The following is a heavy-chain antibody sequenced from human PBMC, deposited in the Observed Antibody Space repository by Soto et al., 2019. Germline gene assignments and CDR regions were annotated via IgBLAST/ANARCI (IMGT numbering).Heavy chain of an antibody. CDR3: AKDRRGLRSAYFGSQDLDS. CDR2: ISPYNNDT. J-gene: IGHJ4*02. D-gene: IGHD4-17*01. V-gene: IGHV1-18*04. Sequence: QVQLVQSGPEVKKPGASVKVSCKTSGYTFTRDGISWVRQAPGQGLEWMGWISPYNNDTKYAQRFQGRVTMTTDTSTKTVYMDLRSLTSDDTAVYYCAKDRRGLRSAYFGSQDLDSWGQGALVTVSS. CDR1: GYTFTRDG.